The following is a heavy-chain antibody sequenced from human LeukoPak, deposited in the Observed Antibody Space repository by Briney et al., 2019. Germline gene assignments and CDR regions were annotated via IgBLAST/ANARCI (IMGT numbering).Heavy chain of an antibody. V-gene: IGHV4-59*01. Sequence: SETLSLTCTVSGGSISSYYWSWIRQPPGKGLEWIGYIYYSGSTNYNPSLKSRVTISVDTSKNQFSLKLSSLTAADTAVYYCARDNPDYYDILTGYYKGNWFDPWGQGTLVTVSS. D-gene: IGHD3-9*01. CDR2: IYYSGST. CDR1: GGSISSYY. J-gene: IGHJ5*02. CDR3: ARDNPDYYDILTGYYKGNWFDP.